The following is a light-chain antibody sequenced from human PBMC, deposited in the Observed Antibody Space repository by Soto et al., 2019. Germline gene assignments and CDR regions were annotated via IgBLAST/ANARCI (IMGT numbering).Light chain of an antibody. CDR2: GAS. CDR3: QQYGGTPPIT. J-gene: IGKJ5*01. V-gene: IGKV3-20*01. Sequence: IVLTQSPGTLSLSPGERTTLPCRASQTVSSNLAWYQQKPGQSPRLLIYGASTRATGIPARFSGSGPGTDFTLTISRVDPEDFVVYYCQQYGGTPPITFGQGTRLEIK. CDR1: QTVSSN.